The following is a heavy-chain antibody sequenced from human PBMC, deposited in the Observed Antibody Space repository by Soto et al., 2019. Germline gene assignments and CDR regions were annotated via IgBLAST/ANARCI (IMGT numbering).Heavy chain of an antibody. D-gene: IGHD4-17*01. CDR1: GGSISSYY. J-gene: IGHJ6*03. Sequence: PSETLSLTCTVSGGSISSYYWSWIRQPPGKGLDWIGYIYYSGSTNYNPSLKSRVTISVDTSKNQFSLKLSSVTAADTAVYYCARLSGDYPSYYYYYMDVWGKGTTVTVSS. CDR3: ARLSGDYPSYYYYYMDV. CDR2: IYYSGST. V-gene: IGHV4-59*08.